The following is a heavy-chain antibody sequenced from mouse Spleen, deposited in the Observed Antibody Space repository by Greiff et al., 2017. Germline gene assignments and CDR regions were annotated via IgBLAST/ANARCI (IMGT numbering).Heavy chain of an antibody. CDR1: GFNIKDDY. Sequence: VQLKQPGAELVRPGSSVKLSCTASGFNIKDDYMHWVKQRPEQGLEWIGWIDPENGDTEYASKFQGKATITADTSSNTAYLQLSSLTSEDTAVYYCTHYDYEGYAMDYWGQGTSVTVSS. CDR3: THYDYEGYAMDY. D-gene: IGHD2-4*01. J-gene: IGHJ4*01. CDR2: IDPENGDT. V-gene: IGHV14-4*01.